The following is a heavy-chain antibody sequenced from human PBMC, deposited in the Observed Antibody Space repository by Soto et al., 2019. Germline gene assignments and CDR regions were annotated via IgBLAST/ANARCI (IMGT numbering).Heavy chain of an antibody. CDR3: AVGYCSGGSCDGPNAADWFDP. D-gene: IGHD2-15*01. CDR1: GYTFTSYD. J-gene: IGHJ5*02. Sequence: QVQLVQSGAEVKKPGASVKVSCKASGYTFTSYDINWVRQATGQGLERVGCMNPNRGNTVYAQKYQGRVTMTRNTSIRTAYMELSSLRSEDRAVYYCAVGYCSGGSCDGPNAADWFDPWGQGTMVIVSS. V-gene: IGHV1-8*01. CDR2: MNPNRGNT.